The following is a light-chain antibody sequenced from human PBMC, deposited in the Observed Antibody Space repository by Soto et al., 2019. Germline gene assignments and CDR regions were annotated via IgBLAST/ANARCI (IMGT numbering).Light chain of an antibody. CDR3: TSYTSSSSVL. V-gene: IGLV2-14*01. Sequence: QSALTQPASVSGSPGQSITISCTGTSSDVGGYKYVSWYQQYPGKAPKLMIYEVSNRPSGVSNRFSGSKSGNTASLTISGLQAGDEADYYCTSYTSSSSVLFGGGTKVTVL. CDR2: EVS. J-gene: IGLJ2*01. CDR1: SSDVGGYKY.